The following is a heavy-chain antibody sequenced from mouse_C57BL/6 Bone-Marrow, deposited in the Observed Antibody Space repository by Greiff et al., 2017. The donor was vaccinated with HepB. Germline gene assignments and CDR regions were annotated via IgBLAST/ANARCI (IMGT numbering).Heavy chain of an antibody. J-gene: IGHJ1*03. CDR3: ARERGTNWYFDV. CDR2: INYDGSST. V-gene: IGHV5-16*01. D-gene: IGHD2-14*01. CDR1: GFTFSDYY. Sequence: EVKLMESEGGLVQPGSSMKLSCTASGFTFSDYYMAWVRQVPEKGLEWVANINYDGSSTYYLDSLKSRFIISRDNAKNILYLQMSSLKSEDTATYYCARERGTNWYFDVWGTGTTVTVSS.